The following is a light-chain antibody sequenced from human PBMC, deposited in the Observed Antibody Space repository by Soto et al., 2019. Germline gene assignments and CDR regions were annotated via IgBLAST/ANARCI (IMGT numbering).Light chain of an antibody. CDR3: SSYAGGDSFGVI. J-gene: IGLJ2*01. CDR1: SSNIGSNY. Sequence: QSVLTQPPSASGTPGQRVTISCSGSSSNIGSNYVYWYQQLPGTAPKLLIYSNNQRPSGVPDRFSGSKSGTSASLAISGLRSEDEADYYCSSYAGGDSFGVIFGGGTKLTVL. CDR2: SNN. V-gene: IGLV1-47*02.